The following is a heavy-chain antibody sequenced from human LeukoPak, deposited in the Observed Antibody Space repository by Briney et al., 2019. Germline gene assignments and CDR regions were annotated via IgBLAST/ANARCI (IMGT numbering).Heavy chain of an antibody. D-gene: IGHD6-19*01. V-gene: IGHV3-23*01. CDR1: GLTFSIYA. CDR2: IRGSGGGT. CDR3: AKAGLGVVGYLDY. J-gene: IGHJ4*02. Sequence: GGSLRLSCAASGLTFSIYAMSWVRQPPGKGLEWVSAIRGSGGGTYYADSVKGRFTISRDNSKNTLDLQMNSLRDEDTALYYCAKAGLGVVGYLDYWGQGTLVTVSS.